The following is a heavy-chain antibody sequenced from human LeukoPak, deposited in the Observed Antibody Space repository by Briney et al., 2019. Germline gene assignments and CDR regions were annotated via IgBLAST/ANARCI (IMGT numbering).Heavy chain of an antibody. Sequence: SGGSLRLSCAASGFTFSSSGMHWVRQAPGKGLEWVAVIPSHGSYQYYADSVKGRFTISRDNSKNTLYLQMSSLRVEDTAVYHCATARVDCGMPVWGQGTTVTVSS. CDR1: GFTFSSSG. CDR2: IPSHGSYQ. CDR3: ATARVDCGMPV. J-gene: IGHJ6*02. D-gene: IGHD3-10*01. V-gene: IGHV3-30*03.